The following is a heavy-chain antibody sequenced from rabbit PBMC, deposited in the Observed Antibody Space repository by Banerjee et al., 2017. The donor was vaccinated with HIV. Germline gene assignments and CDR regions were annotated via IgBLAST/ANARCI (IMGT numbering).Heavy chain of an antibody. V-gene: IGHV1S45*01. CDR1: GFSFSNKYV. J-gene: IGHJ3*01. Sequence: QEQLEESGGGLVQPEGSLTLTCTASGFSFSNKYVMCWVRQAPGKGLEWIACINTSSGNTVYATWAKGRFTISKTSWTTVTLQMTSLTGADTATYFCARDLAAVIGWNFGLWGQGTLVTVS. CDR3: ARDLAAVIGWNFGL. D-gene: IGHD1-1*01. CDR2: INTSSGNT.